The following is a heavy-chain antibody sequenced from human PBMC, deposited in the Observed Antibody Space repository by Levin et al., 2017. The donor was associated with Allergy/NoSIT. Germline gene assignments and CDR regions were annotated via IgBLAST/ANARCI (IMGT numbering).Heavy chain of an antibody. V-gene: IGHV3-23*01. D-gene: IGHD2-2*01. J-gene: IGHJ4*02. CDR3: AISLVVPGGETYYFDY. CDR1: GFTFSSYA. CDR2: ISGSGGST. Sequence: GGSLRLSCAASGFTFSSYAMSWVRQAPGKGLEWVSAISGSGGSTYYADSVKGRFTISRDNSKNTLYLQMNSLRAEDTAVYYCAISLVVPGGETYYFDYWGQGTLVTVSS.